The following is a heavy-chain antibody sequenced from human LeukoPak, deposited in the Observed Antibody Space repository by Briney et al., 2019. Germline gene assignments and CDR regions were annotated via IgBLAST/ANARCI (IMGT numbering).Heavy chain of an antibody. V-gene: IGHV3-30*02. J-gene: IGHJ4*02. Sequence: QSGGSLRLSCVVSGFTISSYGMHWVRQAPGKGLEWVAFIRYDGSYKKYADSVKGRFTISRDNSNNTLYLQMNSLRAEDTAVYYCARGGGFWQLVDYWGQGTLVTVSS. CDR1: GFTISSYG. CDR2: IRYDGSYK. CDR3: ARGGGFWQLVDY. D-gene: IGHD6-6*01.